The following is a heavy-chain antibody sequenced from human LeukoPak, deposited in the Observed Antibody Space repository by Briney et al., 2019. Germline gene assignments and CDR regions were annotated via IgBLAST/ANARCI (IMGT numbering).Heavy chain of an antibody. J-gene: IGHJ6*03. D-gene: IGHD2-15*01. CDR1: GGSISSYY. V-gene: IGHV4-4*07. Sequence: SETLSLTCTVSGGSISSYYWSWIRQPAGKGLEWIGRIYTSGSTNYNPSLKSRVTMSVDTSKNQFSLKLSSVTAADTAVYHCAREVARRYYYYYMDVWGKGTTVTVSS. CDR2: IYTSGST. CDR3: AREVARRYYYYYMDV.